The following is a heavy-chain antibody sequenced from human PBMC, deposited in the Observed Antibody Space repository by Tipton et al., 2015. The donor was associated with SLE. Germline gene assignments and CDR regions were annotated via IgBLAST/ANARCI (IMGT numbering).Heavy chain of an antibody. Sequence: TLSLTCTVSGGSIRSGGYYWGWIRQPPGKGLEWIGSIYHSGSTYYNPSLKSRVTISVDTSKNQFSLKLSSVTAADTAVYYCARAELGSDAFDIWGQGTMVTVSS. CDR2: IYHSGST. CDR3: ARAELGSDAFDI. V-gene: IGHV4-39*07. J-gene: IGHJ3*02. CDR1: GGSIRSGGYY. D-gene: IGHD7-27*01.